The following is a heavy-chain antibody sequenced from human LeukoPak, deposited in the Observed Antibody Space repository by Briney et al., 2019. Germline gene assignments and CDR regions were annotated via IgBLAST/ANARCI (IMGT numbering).Heavy chain of an antibody. D-gene: IGHD3-9*01. J-gene: IGHJ6*02. V-gene: IGHV3-43*01. CDR3: VFDWLLKWDV. CDR1: GFTFDDYT. CDR2: ITWDGGSA. Sequence: PGGSLRLSCAASGFTFDDYTMHWVRQAPGKGLEWVSLITWDGGSAFYADSVKGRFTISRDNSKNTLYLQMNSLRAEDTAVYYSVFDWLLKWDVWGQGTTVTVSS.